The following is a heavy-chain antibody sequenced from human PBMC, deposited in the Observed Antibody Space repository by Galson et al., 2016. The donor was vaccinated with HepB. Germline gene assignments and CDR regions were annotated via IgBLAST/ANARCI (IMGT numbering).Heavy chain of an antibody. CDR1: GFTFSHYG. V-gene: IGHV3-30*03. CDR2: ISYDAKNQ. J-gene: IGHJ4*02. Sequence: SLRLSCAASGFTFSHYGLHWVRQAPGKGLEWVAVISYDAKNQDYGDSVRGRFTISRDNSKNTLSLQMNNLKHEDTAVYYCARDPTYSYDSSGFYYDYWGLGTRVTVSS. D-gene: IGHD3-22*01. CDR3: ARDPTYSYDSSGFYYDY.